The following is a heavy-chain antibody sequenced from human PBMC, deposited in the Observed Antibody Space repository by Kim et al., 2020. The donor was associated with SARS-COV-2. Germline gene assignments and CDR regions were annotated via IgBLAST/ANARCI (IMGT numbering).Heavy chain of an antibody. D-gene: IGHD3-10*01. CDR2: ISYDGSNK. V-gene: IGHV3-30*04. CDR1: GFTFSSYA. CDR3: ARERGLRFGEVWEFDY. Sequence: GGSLRLSCAASGFTFSSYAMHWVRQAPGKGLEWVAVISYDGSNKYYADSVKGRFTISRDNSKNTLYLQMNSLRAEDTAVYYCARERGLRFGEVWEFDYWGQGTLVTVSS. J-gene: IGHJ4*02.